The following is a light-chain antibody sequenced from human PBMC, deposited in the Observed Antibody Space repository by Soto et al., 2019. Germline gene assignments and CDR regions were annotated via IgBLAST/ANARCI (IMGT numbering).Light chain of an antibody. CDR1: RSDVGGYNY. Sequence: QSALTQPASVSGSPGQSITISCTGTRSDVGGYNYVSWYQHHPGKAPKLMIYEVSNRPSGVSNRFSGSKSGNTSSLTISGLQAEDVADYYCSSYTSSNTPGFGTGTQLTVL. J-gene: IGLJ1*01. CDR2: EVS. CDR3: SSYTSSNTPG. V-gene: IGLV2-14*01.